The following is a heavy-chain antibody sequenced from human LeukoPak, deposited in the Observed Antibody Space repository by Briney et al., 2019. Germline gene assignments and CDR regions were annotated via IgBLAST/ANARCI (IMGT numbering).Heavy chain of an antibody. V-gene: IGHV3-74*01. CDR2: IDTDGSNT. D-gene: IGHD3-22*01. J-gene: IGHJ5*02. Sequence: GGSLRLSCAASGFTFSSYWMHWVRQAPGKGLVWVSRIDTDGSNTNYADSVKGRFTISRDNARNTLYLQMSGLRVEDTAVYYCARNSESSGNLRWFDPWGQGTLVTVSS. CDR3: ARNSESSGNLRWFDP. CDR1: GFTFSSYW.